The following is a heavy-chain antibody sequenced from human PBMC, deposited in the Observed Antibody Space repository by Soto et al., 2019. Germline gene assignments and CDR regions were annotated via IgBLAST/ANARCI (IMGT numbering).Heavy chain of an antibody. D-gene: IGHD5-12*01. Sequence: QVQLVQSGAEVKKPGSSVKVSCKASGGTFSSYAISWVRQAPGQGLEWMGGIIPIFGTANYAQKFQGRVTITADESTSAAYMELSRLRSEDTAVYYCARGILEMATIKGGFFDYWGQGTLVTVSS. CDR1: GGTFSSYA. V-gene: IGHV1-69*01. J-gene: IGHJ4*02. CDR2: IIPIFGTA. CDR3: ARGILEMATIKGGFFDY.